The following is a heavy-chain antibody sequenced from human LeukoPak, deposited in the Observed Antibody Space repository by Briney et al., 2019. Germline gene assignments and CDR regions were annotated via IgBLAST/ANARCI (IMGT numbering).Heavy chain of an antibody. CDR3: ERGDSSGYGT. CDR2: ISPGGGST. CDR1: GYTFTSYY. D-gene: IGHD3-22*01. Sequence: ASVKVSCKASGYTFTSYYMHWVRQAPGQGLEWMGIISPGGGSTSYAQKFHGRVTMTRGTSTSTVYMELSSLRSEDAAMYYCERGDSSGYGTWGQGTLVTVSS. J-gene: IGHJ4*02. V-gene: IGHV1-46*01.